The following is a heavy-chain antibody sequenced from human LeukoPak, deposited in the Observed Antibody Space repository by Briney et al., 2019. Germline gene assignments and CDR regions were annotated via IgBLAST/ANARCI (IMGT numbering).Heavy chain of an antibody. CDR3: ASVSTNTVTTLQYFDY. Sequence: GGPLRLSCAPSGFTLSSCWVRGVREARGRGGEWVANIKQDGSEKYYVHSVKGRYTISRDNAKNSLYLYMYSLRAEDTAVFLWASVSTNTVTTLQYFDYCGQGTLVTVSS. J-gene: IGHJ4*02. V-gene: IGHV3-7*01. CDR1: GFTLSSCW. D-gene: IGHD4-11*01. CDR2: IKQDGSEK.